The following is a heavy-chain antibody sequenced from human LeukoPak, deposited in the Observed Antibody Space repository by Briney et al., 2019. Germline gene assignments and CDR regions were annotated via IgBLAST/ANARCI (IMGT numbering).Heavy chain of an antibody. D-gene: IGHD2-15*01. CDR2: ISNSGGST. V-gene: IGHV3-23*01. CDR3: AKDWSLVVVAASGMDV. CDR1: GFTFSSYV. Sequence: PGGSLRLSCAASGFTFSSYVMSWVRQAPGKGLEWVSSISNSGGSTYYADSVKGRFTISRDNSKNTLYLQMNSLRAEDTAVYYCAKDWSLVVVAASGMDVWGQGTTVTVSS. J-gene: IGHJ6*02.